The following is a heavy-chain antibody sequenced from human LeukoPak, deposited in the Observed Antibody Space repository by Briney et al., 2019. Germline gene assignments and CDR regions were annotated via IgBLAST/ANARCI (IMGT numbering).Heavy chain of an antibody. J-gene: IGHJ3*02. V-gene: IGHV3-30*02. CDR1: GFTFSSYG. D-gene: IGHD3-22*01. Sequence: GGSLRLSCAASGFTFSSYGMHWVRQAPGKGLEWVAFIRYDGSNKYYADSVKGRFTISRDNSKNTLYLQMNSLRAEDTAVYYCARSYYYARSGYPPVDIWGQGTTVTVSS. CDR3: ARSYYYARSGYPPVDI. CDR2: IRYDGSNK.